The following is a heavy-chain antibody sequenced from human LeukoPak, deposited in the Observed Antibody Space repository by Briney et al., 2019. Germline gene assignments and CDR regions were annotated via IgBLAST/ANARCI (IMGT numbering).Heavy chain of an antibody. CDR3: ARDYYDSSGYFYGMDV. V-gene: IGHV3-64D*06. Sequence: GGSLRLSCSASGFIFTTYTMYWVRQAPGKGLEFVSVVNGNGDTTYYTDSVKGRFTISRDNSKNTLYLQMSSLRAEDTAVYYCARDYYDSSGYFYGMDVWGQGTTVTVSS. CDR2: VNGNGDTT. CDR1: GFIFTTYT. J-gene: IGHJ6*02. D-gene: IGHD3-22*01.